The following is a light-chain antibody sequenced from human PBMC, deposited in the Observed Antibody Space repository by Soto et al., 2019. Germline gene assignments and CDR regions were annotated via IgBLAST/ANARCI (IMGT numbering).Light chain of an antibody. CDR1: RSFSSSY. J-gene: IGKJ2*01. CDR3: HHYGPSPPHT. Sequence: EIVLTQSPGTLSLSPGESTTLSCRASRSFSSSYLAWYQQKPGQAPRLLIYAASRRATGIPDRFRGSGSATDFTLTISRLEPEDSVVYFCHHYGPSPPHTFGRGTKVEIK. CDR2: AAS. V-gene: IGKV3-20*01.